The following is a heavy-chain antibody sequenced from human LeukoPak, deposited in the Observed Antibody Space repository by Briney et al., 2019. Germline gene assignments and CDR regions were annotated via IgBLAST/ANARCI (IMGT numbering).Heavy chain of an antibody. CDR1: GFTFSSYA. CDR2: ISGSGGST. J-gene: IGHJ4*02. CDR3: AKDYGSSGWGPGDY. Sequence: GGSLRLSCAASGFTFSSYAMRWVRQAPGKGLEWVSAISGSGGSTYYADSVKGRFTISRDNSKNTLYLQMNSLRAEDTAVYYCAKDYGSSGWGPGDYWGQGTLVTVSS. V-gene: IGHV3-23*01. D-gene: IGHD6-19*01.